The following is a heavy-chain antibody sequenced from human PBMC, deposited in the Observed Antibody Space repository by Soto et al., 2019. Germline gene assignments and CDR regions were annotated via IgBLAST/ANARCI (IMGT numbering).Heavy chain of an antibody. J-gene: IGHJ4*02. CDR2: IIPIFGTA. Sequence: QVQLVQSGAEVKKPGSSVKVSCKASGGTFSSYAISWVRQAPGQGLEWMEGIIPIFGTANYAQKFQGRVTITADESTSTAYMELSSLRSEDTAVYYCARESRYCSGGSCYFLPGIDYWGQGTLVTVSS. CDR1: GGTFSSYA. D-gene: IGHD2-15*01. V-gene: IGHV1-69*12. CDR3: ARESRYCSGGSCYFLPGIDY.